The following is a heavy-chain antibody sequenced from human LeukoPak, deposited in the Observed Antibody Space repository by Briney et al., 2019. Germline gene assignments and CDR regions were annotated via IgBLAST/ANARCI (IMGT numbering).Heavy chain of an antibody. Sequence: ASVKVSCKASGYTFIGYYMHWVRQAPGQGFEWMGWINSNTGDTNYAQNFQGRVTMTRDTSISTAYMELSRLRSDDAAVYYCARFTFGGVIGEFDYWGQGSLVTVSS. D-gene: IGHD3-16*01. J-gene: IGHJ4*02. CDR1: GYTFIGYY. V-gene: IGHV1-2*02. CDR3: ARFTFGGVIGEFDY. CDR2: INSNTGDT.